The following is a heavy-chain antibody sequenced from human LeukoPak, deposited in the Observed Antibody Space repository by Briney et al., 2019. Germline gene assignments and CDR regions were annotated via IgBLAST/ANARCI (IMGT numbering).Heavy chain of an antibody. CDR1: GFTSSSYA. Sequence: PGGSLRLSCAASGFTSSSYAMSWVRQAPGKGLEWVSAISGSGGSTYYADSVKGRSTISRDNSKNTLYLQMNSLRAEDTAVYYCAKPLWFGTVGGDAFDIWGQGTMVTVSS. CDR3: AKPLWFGTVGGDAFDI. V-gene: IGHV3-23*01. CDR2: ISGSGGST. J-gene: IGHJ3*02. D-gene: IGHD3-10*01.